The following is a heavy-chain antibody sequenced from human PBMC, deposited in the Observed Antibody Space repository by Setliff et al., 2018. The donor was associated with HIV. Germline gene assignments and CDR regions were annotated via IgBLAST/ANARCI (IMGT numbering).Heavy chain of an antibody. J-gene: IGHJ3*02. D-gene: IGHD1-26*01. V-gene: IGHV4-4*02. CDR2: IYHSGTT. CDR1: GGSISNYYW. CDR3: ARGRQIGIEGAGAFDI. Sequence: KPSETLSLTCIVSGGSISNYYWWTWVRQPPGKGLEWIEEIYHSGTTDYKPSLKSRVTMSLDQAKKQLSLRLSYVTAADTAVYYCARGRQIGIEGAGAFDIWGPGTVVTVSS.